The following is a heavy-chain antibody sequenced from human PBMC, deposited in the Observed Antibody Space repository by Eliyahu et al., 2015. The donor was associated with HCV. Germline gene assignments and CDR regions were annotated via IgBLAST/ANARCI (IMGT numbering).Heavy chain of an antibody. V-gene: IGHV4-34*01. CDR3: ARVRGYSYAYFDY. D-gene: IGHD5-18*01. J-gene: IGHJ4*02. CDR1: GGSFSGYY. CDR2: INHSGST. Sequence: QVQLQQWGAGLLKPSXTLSLXCAXYGGSFSGYYWSWIRQPPGKGREWIGEINHSGSTNYNPSLKSRVTISVDTSKNQFSLKLSSVTAADTAVYYCARVRGYSYAYFDYWGQGTLVTVSS.